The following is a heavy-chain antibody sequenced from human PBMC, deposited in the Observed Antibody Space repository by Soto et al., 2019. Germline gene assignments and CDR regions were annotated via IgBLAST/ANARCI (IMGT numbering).Heavy chain of an antibody. J-gene: IGHJ6*02. CDR2: IIPIFGTA. Sequence: QVQLVQSGAEVKKPGSSVKVSCKASGGTFSSYAISWVRQAPGQGLEWMGGIIPIFGTANYAQKFQGRVTITADESTSTAYMELSSQRSEDTAVYYWAEGQLERRPPYYYYYGMDVWGQGTTVTVSS. V-gene: IGHV1-69*12. CDR1: GGTFSSYA. D-gene: IGHD1-1*01. CDR3: AEGQLERRPPYYYYYGMDV.